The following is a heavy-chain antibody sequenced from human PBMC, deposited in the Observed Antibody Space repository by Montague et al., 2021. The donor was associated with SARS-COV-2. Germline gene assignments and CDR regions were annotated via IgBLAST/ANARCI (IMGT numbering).Heavy chain of an antibody. CDR1: SGSITTGY. Sequence: SETLSLTCAVSSGSITTGYWNWIRQPPGKGLEWIGYISHTGGSNSNPSLTGRATMSLDTSANQFSLRLTSGTTADTAVYYCASFSAGWSNWYFDLWGRGTLVTVSS. J-gene: IGHJ2*01. CDR3: ASFSAGWSNWYFDL. CDR2: ISHTGGS. V-gene: IGHV4-59*01. D-gene: IGHD6-19*01.